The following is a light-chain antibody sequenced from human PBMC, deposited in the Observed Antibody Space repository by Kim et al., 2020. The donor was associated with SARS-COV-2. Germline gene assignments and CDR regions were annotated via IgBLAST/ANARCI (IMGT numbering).Light chain of an antibody. CDR3: QQYFSTLTLT. J-gene: IGKJ4*01. V-gene: IGKV4-1*01. CDR1: HSLLYRSTNKNY. Sequence: DIVITQSPDSLAVSLGERATINCKSSHSLLYRSTNKNYLAWFQQKPGQPPKLLFYWASVRESGVPDRFSGSGSGTDFTLTISSLQAEDVAVYYCQQYFSTLTLTFGGGTKVDIK. CDR2: WAS.